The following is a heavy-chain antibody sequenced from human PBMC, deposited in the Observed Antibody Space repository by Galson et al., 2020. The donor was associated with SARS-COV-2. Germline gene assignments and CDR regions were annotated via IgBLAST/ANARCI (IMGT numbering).Heavy chain of an antibody. Sequence: ASETLSLTCTVSGGSISTNNCFWGWIRQPPGKGLEWIGSIYYGGTTYYNPSLKSRLTISMDTSKNQFSLNLSSVTAADTAVYYCSRVHGYGSSWSIVDRFDLWGQGTLVTVSS. J-gene: IGHJ4*02. D-gene: IGHD6-13*01. CDR2: IYYGGTT. CDR1: GGSISTNNCF. CDR3: SRVHGYGSSWSIVDRFDL. V-gene: IGHV4-39*07.